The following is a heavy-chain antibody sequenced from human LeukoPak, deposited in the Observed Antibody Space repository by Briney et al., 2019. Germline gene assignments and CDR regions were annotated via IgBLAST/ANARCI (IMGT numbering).Heavy chain of an antibody. CDR2: INPSGGST. CDR3: ARDPGITGTSGVSYFDY. CDR1: GYTFTSYY. J-gene: IGHJ4*02. Sequence: ASVKVSCKASGYTFTSYYMHWVRQAPGQGLEWMGIINPSGGSTSYAQKFQGRVTMTRDMSTSTVYMELSSLRSEDTAVYYCARDPGITGTSGVSYFDYWGQGTLVTVSS. D-gene: IGHD1-20*01. V-gene: IGHV1-46*01.